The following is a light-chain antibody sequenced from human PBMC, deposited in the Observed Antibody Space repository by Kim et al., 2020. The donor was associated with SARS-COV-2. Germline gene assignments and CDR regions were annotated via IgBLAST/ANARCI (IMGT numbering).Light chain of an antibody. V-gene: IGLV4-69*01. J-gene: IGLJ3*02. CDR2: VNSDGSH. CDR3: QTWGTGIRV. Sequence: QPVLTQSPSASASLGASVKLTCTLSSGHSSNAIAWHQQQPEKGPRYLMKVNSDGSHNKGDGIPDRFSGSSSGAERYLIISSLQSEDEADYYCQTWGTGIRVFGGGTQLTVL. CDR1: SGHSSNA.